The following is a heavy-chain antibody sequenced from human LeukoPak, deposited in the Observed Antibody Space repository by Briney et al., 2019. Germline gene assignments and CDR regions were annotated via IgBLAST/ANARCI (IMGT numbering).Heavy chain of an antibody. CDR1: GFTFSSYG. D-gene: IGHD5-18*01. CDR3: AKAGYGPRYYYYGTDV. Sequence: PGRCLRLSCAASGFTFSSYGMHGVRQAPGKGLEGGAVISYDGSNKYYADSAKGRFTISRDNSKNTLYLQMNSLRAEDTAVYYCAKAGYGPRYYYYGTDVWGQGSTVTVCS. J-gene: IGHJ6*02. CDR2: ISYDGSNK. V-gene: IGHV3-30*18.